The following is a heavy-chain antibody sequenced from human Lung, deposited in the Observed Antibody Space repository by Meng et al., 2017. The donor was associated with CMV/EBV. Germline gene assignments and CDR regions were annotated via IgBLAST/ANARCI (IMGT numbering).Heavy chain of an antibody. CDR3: ARVENYDFWRGYYSFPYYFDY. V-gene: IGHV3-48*04. J-gene: IGHJ4*02. CDR2: ISSSSTI. Sequence: GGSLRLSCAASGFTVTSYSMNCVRQAPGKGLEWVSYISSSSTIYYADSVKGRFTIPRDSAKNSLYLQMNSLRAEDTAVYYCARVENYDFWRGYYSFPYYFDYWGQGTLVTVSS. D-gene: IGHD3-3*01. CDR1: GFTVTSYS.